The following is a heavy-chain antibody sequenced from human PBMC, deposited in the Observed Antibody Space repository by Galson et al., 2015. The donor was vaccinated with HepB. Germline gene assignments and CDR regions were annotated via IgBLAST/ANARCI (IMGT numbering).Heavy chain of an antibody. D-gene: IGHD6-19*01. Sequence: SETLSLTCAVYGGSISSYYWSWIRQPAGKGLEWIGRIYTSGSTNYNPSLKSRVTMSVDTSKNQFSLKLSSVTAADTAVYYCARATATTSGWHENFDYWGQGTLVTVSS. V-gene: IGHV4-59*10. J-gene: IGHJ4*02. CDR1: GGSISSYY. CDR2: IYTSGST. CDR3: ARATATTSGWHENFDY.